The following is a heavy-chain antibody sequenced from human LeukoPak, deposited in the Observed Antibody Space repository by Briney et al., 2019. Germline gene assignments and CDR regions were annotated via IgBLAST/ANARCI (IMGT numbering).Heavy chain of an antibody. V-gene: IGHV1-2*02. CDR3: ARSTYYYDSSGYYAAYFDY. D-gene: IGHD3-22*01. J-gene: IGHJ4*02. Sequence: GASVKVSCKASGYTFTGYYMHWVRQAPGQGLEWMGWINPNSGGTNYAQKFQGRVTMTRDTSISTAYMELSRLRSDDTAVYYCARSTYYYDSSGYYAAYFDYWGQGTLVTVSS. CDR1: GYTFTGYY. CDR2: INPNSGGT.